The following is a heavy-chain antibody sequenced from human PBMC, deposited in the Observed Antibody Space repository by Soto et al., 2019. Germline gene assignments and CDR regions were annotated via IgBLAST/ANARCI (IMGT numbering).Heavy chain of an antibody. CDR2: MNPNSGNT. Sequence: QVQLVQSGAEVKKPGASVKVSCKASGYTFTSYDINWVRQATGQGLEWMGWMNPNSGNTGYAQKFQGRVTMPRSTSISTADMELSSLRSEDTAVYYCARFYGDLHRADLWGRGTLVTVSS. J-gene: IGHJ2*01. CDR1: GYTFTSYD. CDR3: ARFYGDLHRADL. V-gene: IGHV1-8*01. D-gene: IGHD4-17*01.